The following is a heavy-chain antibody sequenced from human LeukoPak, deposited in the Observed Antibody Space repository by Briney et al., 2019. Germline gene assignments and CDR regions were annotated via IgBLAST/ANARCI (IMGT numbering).Heavy chain of an antibody. J-gene: IGHJ4*02. CDR1: GFPFSIFA. CDR3: ARDYGDY. D-gene: IGHD3-10*01. V-gene: IGHV3-7*01. Sequence: GGSLRLSCAASGFPFSIFAMYWVRQAPGKGLEWVANIKQDGSGKYYVDSVKGRFTISRDNAKNSLYLQMDSLRAEDTAVYYCARDYGDYWGQGTLVIVSS. CDR2: IKQDGSGK.